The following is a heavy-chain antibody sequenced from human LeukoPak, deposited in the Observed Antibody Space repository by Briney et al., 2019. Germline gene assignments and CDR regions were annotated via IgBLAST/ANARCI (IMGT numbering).Heavy chain of an antibody. D-gene: IGHD3-10*01. CDR1: GFTFSSYG. CDR2: ISYDGSNK. V-gene: IGHV3-30*03. J-gene: IGHJ3*02. CDR3: ARGHRGVINDAFDI. Sequence: GRSLRLSCAASGFTFSSYGMHWVRQAPGKGLEWVAVISYDGSNKYYADSVKGRFTISRDNSKNTLYLQMGSLRAEDMAVYYCARGHRGVINDAFDIWGQGTMVTVSS.